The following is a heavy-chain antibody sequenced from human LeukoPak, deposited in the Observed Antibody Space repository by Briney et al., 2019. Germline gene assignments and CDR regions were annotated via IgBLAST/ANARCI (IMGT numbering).Heavy chain of an antibody. CDR1: GGSFSGYY. CDR2: INHSGST. V-gene: IGHV4-34*01. J-gene: IGHJ4*02. Sequence: PSETLSLTCAVYGGSFSGYYWSWIRQPPGKGLEWIGEINHSGSTNYNPSLKSRVTISVDTSKNQFSLKLSSVTAADTAVYYCARLEAHCSGGSCYVNYFDYWGQGTLVTVSS. D-gene: IGHD2-15*01. CDR3: ARLEAHCSGGSCYVNYFDY.